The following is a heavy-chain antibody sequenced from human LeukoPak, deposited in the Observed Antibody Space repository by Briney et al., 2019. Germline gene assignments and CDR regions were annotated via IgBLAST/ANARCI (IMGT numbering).Heavy chain of an antibody. CDR1: GYSFTTYW. V-gene: IGHV5-51*01. Sequence: GGSLQISCKGSGYSFTTYWIGGGRQMPGKGLEWRGIIYPGDSDTRYSPSFQGQVTISADKSISTAYLQWSSLKASDTAMYYCARLLGMTTVTEDWGQGTLVTVSS. CDR2: IYPGDSDT. J-gene: IGHJ4*02. D-gene: IGHD4-17*01. CDR3: ARLLGMTTVTED.